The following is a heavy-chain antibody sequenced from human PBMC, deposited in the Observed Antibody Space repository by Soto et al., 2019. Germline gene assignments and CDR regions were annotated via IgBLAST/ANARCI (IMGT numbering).Heavy chain of an antibody. V-gene: IGHV1-69*13. Sequence: SVKVSCKASGGTFSSYAISWVRQAPGQGLEWMGGIVPIFGTANYAQKFQGRVTITADESTSTAYMELSSLRSEDTAVYYCAREGSGYDFFDYWGQGTLVTVSS. CDR1: GGTFSSYA. J-gene: IGHJ4*02. CDR2: IVPIFGTA. D-gene: IGHD5-12*01. CDR3: AREGSGYDFFDY.